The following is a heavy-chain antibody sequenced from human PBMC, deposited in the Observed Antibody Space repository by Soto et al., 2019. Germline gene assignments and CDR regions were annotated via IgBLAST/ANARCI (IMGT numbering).Heavy chain of an antibody. CDR1: GGSFSDYY. Sequence: QVQLQQWGAGLLKPSETLSLTCAVYGGSFSDYYWSWIRQPPGKGLEWIGEINHSGNTNYSPSLKCRVTISVDTSMTQFSLKVSSVTAADTAVYYCARSGHLFDYWGQGISVTVSS. J-gene: IGHJ4*02. CDR2: INHSGNT. V-gene: IGHV4-34*01. D-gene: IGHD3-10*01. CDR3: ARSGHLFDY.